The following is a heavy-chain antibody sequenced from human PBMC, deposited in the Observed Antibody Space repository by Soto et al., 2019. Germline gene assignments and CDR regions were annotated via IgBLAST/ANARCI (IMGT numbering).Heavy chain of an antibody. V-gene: IGHV1-18*01. CDR1: DYTFTSYG. CDR2: VSAYTAKT. D-gene: IGHD6-19*01. J-gene: IGHJ5*01. CDR3: ARVAGAGTSPPPHGFDS. Sequence: QVQLVQSEAEVKKPGAAVKVSCKASDYTFTSYGVTWVRQAPGQGLECMGWVSAYTAKTNYAQKLQGRVTMTTDTYTRTAYMELRSLRSDDTAIDYCARVAGAGTSPPPHGFDSWGQGTLVTFSS.